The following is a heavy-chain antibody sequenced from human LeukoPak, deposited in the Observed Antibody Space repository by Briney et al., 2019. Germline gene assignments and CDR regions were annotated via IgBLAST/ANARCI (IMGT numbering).Heavy chain of an antibody. CDR3: AGDSRLGEK. V-gene: IGHV4-59*01. CDR2: IHYSGNT. Sequence: SETLSLTCTVSGGSISTYSWNWIRQPPGKGLEWLGNIHYSGNTHYNPALKSRVTISADTSKNQFSLKLSSVTAADTAVYYCAGDSRLGEKWGQGTLVTVSS. J-gene: IGHJ4*02. D-gene: IGHD3-16*01. CDR1: GGSISTYS.